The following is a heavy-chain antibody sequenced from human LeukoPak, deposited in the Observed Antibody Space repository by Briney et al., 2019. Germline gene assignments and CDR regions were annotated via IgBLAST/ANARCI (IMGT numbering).Heavy chain of an antibody. CDR2: TRNKANSYTT. CDR1: GFTFSDHY. CDR3: ARCTYSSSWPKPNYYYYYMDV. J-gene: IGHJ6*03. V-gene: IGHV3-72*01. D-gene: IGHD6-13*01. Sequence: GGSLRLSCAASGFTFSDHYMDWVRQAPGKGLEWVGRTRNKANSYTTEYAASVKGRFTISRDDSKNSLYLQMNSLKTEDTAVYYCARCTYSSSWPKPNYYYYYMDVWGKGTTVTVSS.